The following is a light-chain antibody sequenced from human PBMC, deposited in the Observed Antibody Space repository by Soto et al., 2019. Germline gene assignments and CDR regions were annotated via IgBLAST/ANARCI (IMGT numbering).Light chain of an antibody. CDR3: QQYNNWPMT. CDR1: QSVSSN. CDR2: GAS. Sequence: EMVITQSPGTLYVSPGERATLSCRASQSVSSNLAWYQQKPGQAPQLLIYGASPRAPGFPARFSGSGSGTEFTLTISSLQSEDFAVYYCQQYNNWPMTFGQGTKVDIK. J-gene: IGKJ1*01. V-gene: IGKV3-15*01.